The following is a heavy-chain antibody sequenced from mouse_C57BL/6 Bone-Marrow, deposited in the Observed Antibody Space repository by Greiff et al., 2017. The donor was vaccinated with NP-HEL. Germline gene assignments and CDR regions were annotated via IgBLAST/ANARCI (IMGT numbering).Heavy chain of an antibody. Sequence: DVKLVESGGGLVKPGGSLKLSCAASGFTFSSYAMSWVRQTPEKRLEWVATISDGGSYTYYPDNVKGRFTISRDNAKNNLYLQMSHLKSEDTAMYYCARDGELPHWYFDVWGTGTTVTVSS. V-gene: IGHV5-4*01. CDR1: GFTFSSYA. D-gene: IGHD1-3*01. J-gene: IGHJ1*03. CDR3: ARDGELPHWYFDV. CDR2: ISDGGSYT.